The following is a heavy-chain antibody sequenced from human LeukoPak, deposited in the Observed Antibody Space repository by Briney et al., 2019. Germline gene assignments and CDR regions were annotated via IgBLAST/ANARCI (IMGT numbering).Heavy chain of an antibody. CDR1: GFTFSSYG. D-gene: IGHD4-11*01. CDR2: IWYDGSNK. Sequence: PGGSLRLSCAASGFTFSSYGMHWVRQAPGKGLEWVAVIWYDGSNKYYADSVKGRFTISRDNSKNTLYLQMNSLRAEDTAVYYCARDTALRTVTTMAHYYYYGMDVWGQGTTVTVSS. CDR3: ARDTALRTVTTMAHYYYYGMDV. J-gene: IGHJ6*02. V-gene: IGHV3-33*01.